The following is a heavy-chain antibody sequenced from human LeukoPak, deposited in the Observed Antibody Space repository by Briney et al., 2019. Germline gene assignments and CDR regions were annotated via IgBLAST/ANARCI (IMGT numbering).Heavy chain of an antibody. V-gene: IGHV1-18*01. CDR3: ARTRLSWFTTDAFDI. J-gene: IGHJ3*02. D-gene: IGHD4-23*01. CDR1: GGTFSSYA. CDR2: ISPYNGNT. Sequence: ASVKVSCKASGGTFSSYAISWVRQAPGQGLEWMGWISPYNGNTNYAQKLQDRVTMTTDTSTSTAYMELRSLSSDDTAVYYCARTRLSWFTTDAFDIWGQGTMVTVSS.